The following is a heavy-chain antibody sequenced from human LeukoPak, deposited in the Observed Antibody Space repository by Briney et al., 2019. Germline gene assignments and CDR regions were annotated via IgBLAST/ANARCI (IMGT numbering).Heavy chain of an antibody. CDR1: GGTFSSYA. CDR2: IIPIFGTA. Sequence: ASVKVSCKASGGTFSSYAISWVRQAPGQGLEWMGGIIPIFGTANYAQKFQGRVTITADESTSTAYMELSSLRSEDTAVYYCARDSAIFGVAIARQFDYWGQGTLVTVSS. V-gene: IGHV1-69*13. D-gene: IGHD3-3*01. CDR3: ARDSAIFGVAIARQFDY. J-gene: IGHJ4*02.